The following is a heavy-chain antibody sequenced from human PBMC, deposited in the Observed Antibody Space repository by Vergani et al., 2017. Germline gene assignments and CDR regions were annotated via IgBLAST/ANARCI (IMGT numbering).Heavy chain of an antibody. CDR3: AGWADWQQLVQDYYYGMDV. Sequence: QVQLQESGPGLVKPSETLSLTCTVSGGSISSYYWSWIRQPPGKGLEWIGYIYYSGSTNYNPSLKSRVTIPVDTSKNQFSLKLSCVTAADTAVYYCAGWADWQQLVQDYYYGMDVWGQGTTVTVSS. D-gene: IGHD6-13*01. J-gene: IGHJ6*02. CDR2: IYYSGST. V-gene: IGHV4-59*08. CDR1: GGSISSYY.